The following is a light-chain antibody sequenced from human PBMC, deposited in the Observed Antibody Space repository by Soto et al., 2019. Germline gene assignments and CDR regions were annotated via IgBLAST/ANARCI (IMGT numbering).Light chain of an antibody. Sequence: QSVLTQPPSASGTPGQRVTISCSGSSSNIGSNTVNWYQQLPGTAPKLLIYSNNRRPSGVPDRFSGSKSGTSASLAISGLQSEDDTDYYCAAWDDSLNGVVFGGGTKVTVL. CDR1: SSNIGSNT. CDR3: AAWDDSLNGVV. CDR2: SNN. J-gene: IGLJ2*01. V-gene: IGLV1-44*01.